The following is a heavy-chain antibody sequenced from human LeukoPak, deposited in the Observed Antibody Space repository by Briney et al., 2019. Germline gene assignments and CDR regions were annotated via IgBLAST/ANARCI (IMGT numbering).Heavy chain of an antibody. Sequence: GGSLRLSCAASGFTFSSYAMSWVRQAPGKGREWVSAISGSGGSTYYADSVKGRFTISRDNSKNTLYLQMNSLRAEDTAVYYCAKSTYCSSTSCSFDYWGQGTLVTVSS. CDR1: GFTFSSYA. CDR3: AKSTYCSSTSCSFDY. CDR2: ISGSGGST. V-gene: IGHV3-23*01. J-gene: IGHJ4*02. D-gene: IGHD2-2*01.